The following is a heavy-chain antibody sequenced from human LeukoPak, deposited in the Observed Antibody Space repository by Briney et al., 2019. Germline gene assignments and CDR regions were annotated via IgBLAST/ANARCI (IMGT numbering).Heavy chain of an antibody. CDR1: GFDFSSNW. CDR2: IKGDGIST. Sequence: GGSLRLSCAASGFDFSSNWMHWVRHAPGQGLVWVSRIKGDGISTNYADSVKGRFTISRDNAKNSLYLQMNSLRAEDTAVYYCARENYDILTGYYILDYWGQGTLVTVSS. D-gene: IGHD3-9*01. J-gene: IGHJ4*02. CDR3: ARENYDILTGYYILDY. V-gene: IGHV3-74*01.